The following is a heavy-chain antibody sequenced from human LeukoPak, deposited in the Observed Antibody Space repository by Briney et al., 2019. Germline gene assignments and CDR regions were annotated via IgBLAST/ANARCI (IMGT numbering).Heavy chain of an antibody. CDR3: ARNSEGYSYGYRRGYFDY. V-gene: IGHV3-33*01. D-gene: IGHD5-18*01. Sequence: GGSLRLSCAASGFTFSSYGMHWVRQAPGKGLEWVAVIWYDGSNKYYADSVKGRFITSRDNSKNTLYLQMNSLRAEDTAVYYCARNSEGYSYGYRRGYFDYWGQGTLVTVSS. J-gene: IGHJ4*02. CDR2: IWYDGSNK. CDR1: GFTFSSYG.